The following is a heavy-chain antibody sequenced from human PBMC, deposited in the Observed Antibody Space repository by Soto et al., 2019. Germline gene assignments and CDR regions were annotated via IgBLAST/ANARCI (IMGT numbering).Heavy chain of an antibody. CDR3: ARDNDRLQLGGNYYYILDV. D-gene: IGHD4-4*01. CDR1: GGTFSSSA. CDR2: IIPLFRTP. J-gene: IGHJ6*02. Sequence: QVQLVQSGAEMKEPGSSVKVSCKTSGGTFSSSAISWLRQAPGQGLEWMGGIIPLFRTPDYAQKFQGRVTIAEDESTSTAYRELSSLRSEYTAVYYCARDNDRLQLGGNYYYILDVWGQGTTITVSS. V-gene: IGHV1-69*12.